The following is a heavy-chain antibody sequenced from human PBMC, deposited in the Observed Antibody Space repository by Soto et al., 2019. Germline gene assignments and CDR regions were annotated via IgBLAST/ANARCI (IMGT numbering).Heavy chain of an antibody. J-gene: IGHJ4*02. D-gene: IGHD6-19*01. CDR1: GGTFSSYA. CDR3: ARLPVADLYRDY. V-gene: IGHV1-69*12. Sequence: QVQLVQAGAEVKKPGSSVKVSCKASGGTFSSYAISWARQAPGQGLEWMGGIIPIFGTANYAQKFQGRVTITADESTSTADMELSRLRSEDTAVYYCARLPVADLYRDYWGQGTRVTVSS. CDR2: IIPIFGTA.